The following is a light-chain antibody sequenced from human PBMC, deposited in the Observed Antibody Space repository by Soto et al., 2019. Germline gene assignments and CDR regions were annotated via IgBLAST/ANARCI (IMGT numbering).Light chain of an antibody. V-gene: IGKV3-20*01. J-gene: IGKJ5*01. Sequence: EIVLTQSPGTLSLSPGEGATLSRRAGQSVSSSQLAWYQQKPGQAPRLLVYGASSRATGIPERFSGSVSETDFTLSISRLEPEDFAVYYCQHYGNSPLTFGQGTRLEI. CDR3: QHYGNSPLT. CDR2: GAS. CDR1: QSVSSSQ.